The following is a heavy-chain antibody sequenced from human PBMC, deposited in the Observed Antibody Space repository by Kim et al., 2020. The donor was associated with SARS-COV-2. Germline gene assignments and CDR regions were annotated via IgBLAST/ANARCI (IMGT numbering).Heavy chain of an antibody. J-gene: IGHJ3*02. D-gene: IGHD3-22*01. CDR1: GGSISSSSYY. CDR3: ARQPYTHYYDSSGYYRDAFDI. V-gene: IGHV4-39*01. CDR2: IYYSGST. Sequence: SETLSLTCTVSGGSISSSSYYWGWIRQPPGKGLEWIGSIYYSGSTYYNPSLKSRVTISVDTSKNQFSLKLSSVTAADTAVYYCARQPYTHYYDSSGYYRDAFDIWGQGTMVTVSS.